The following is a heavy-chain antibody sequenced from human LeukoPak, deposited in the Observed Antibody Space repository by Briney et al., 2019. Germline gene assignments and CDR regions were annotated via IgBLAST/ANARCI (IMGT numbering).Heavy chain of an antibody. CDR1: GFTFSSYA. V-gene: IGHV3-23*01. Sequence: GGSLRLSCAASGFTFSSYAMSWVHQAPGKGLEWVSAISGSGGSTYYADSVKGRFTISRDNSKNTLYLQMNSLRAEDTAVYYCAKDPYDSSRGDYWGQGTLVTVSS. D-gene: IGHD3-22*01. J-gene: IGHJ4*02. CDR3: AKDPYDSSRGDY. CDR2: ISGSGGST.